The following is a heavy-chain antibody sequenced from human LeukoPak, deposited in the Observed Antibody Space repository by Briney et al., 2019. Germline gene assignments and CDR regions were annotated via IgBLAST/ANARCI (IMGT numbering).Heavy chain of an antibody. CDR3: ATEGESFRGYLDV. V-gene: IGHV3-30*02. Sequence: GESLKISCAASGFTFSRFGMQWVRQAPGKGLEWVAVIHNDETFGQYADSVKGRFTISKDNSQNTLYLEMNSLRDDDTAVYYCATEGESFRGYLDVWGKETTVTVSS. D-gene: IGHD3-10*01. J-gene: IGHJ6*03. CDR1: GFTFSRFG. CDR2: IHNDETFG.